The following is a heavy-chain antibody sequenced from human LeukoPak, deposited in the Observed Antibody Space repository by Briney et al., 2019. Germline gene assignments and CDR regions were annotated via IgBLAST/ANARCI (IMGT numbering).Heavy chain of an antibody. D-gene: IGHD5-12*01. J-gene: IGHJ4*02. CDR2: LSGSGDST. Sequence: GGSLRLSCAASGFTLSSYAMSWVRQAPGKGLEWVSALSGSGDSTYYADSVKGRFTISRDISKNTLYLQMNSLRAEDTAVYYCAKDGYSGYDLRGHFDYWGQGTLVTVSS. CDR1: GFTLSSYA. V-gene: IGHV3-23*01. CDR3: AKDGYSGYDLRGHFDY.